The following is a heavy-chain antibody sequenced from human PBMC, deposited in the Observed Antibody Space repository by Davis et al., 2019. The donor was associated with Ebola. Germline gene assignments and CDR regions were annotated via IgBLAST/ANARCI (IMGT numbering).Heavy chain of an antibody. CDR3: ARGGHSSSWFNY. Sequence: ASVKVSCKASGYTFTGYYMHWVRQAPGQGLEWMGWINPNSGGTNYAQKFQGRVTMTRNTSISTAYMELTSLRSEDTAVYYCARGGHSSSWFNYWGQGTLVTVSS. D-gene: IGHD6-13*01. V-gene: IGHV1-2*02. CDR1: GYTFTGYY. J-gene: IGHJ4*02. CDR2: INPNSGGT.